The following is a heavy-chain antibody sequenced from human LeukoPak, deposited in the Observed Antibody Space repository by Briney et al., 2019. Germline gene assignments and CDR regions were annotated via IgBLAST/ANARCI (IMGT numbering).Heavy chain of an antibody. CDR3: AWVGGVTGKYYFDY. CDR1: GFTFSSYA. V-gene: IGHV3-30-3*01. J-gene: IGHJ4*02. D-gene: IGHD3-16*01. Sequence: GGSLRLSCAASGFTFSSYAMHWVRQAPGKGLEWVAVISYDGSNKYYADSVKGRFTISRDNSKNTLYLQMNSLRAEDTAVYYCAWVGGVTGKYYFDYWGQGTLVTVSS. CDR2: ISYDGSNK.